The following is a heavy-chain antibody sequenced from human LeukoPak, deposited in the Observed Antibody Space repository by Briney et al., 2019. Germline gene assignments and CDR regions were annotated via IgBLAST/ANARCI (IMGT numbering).Heavy chain of an antibody. Sequence: GESLKISCKVSGYTFTTYWIGWVRQMPGKGLEWMGIIYPADSDTRYSPSFQGQVTISVDKSISTAYLQWSSLKASDTAMYYCARSRVKGQWLPPIDYWGQGTLVTVSS. J-gene: IGHJ4*02. CDR2: IYPADSDT. V-gene: IGHV5-51*01. CDR3: ARSRVKGQWLPPIDY. D-gene: IGHD6-19*01. CDR1: GYTFTTYW.